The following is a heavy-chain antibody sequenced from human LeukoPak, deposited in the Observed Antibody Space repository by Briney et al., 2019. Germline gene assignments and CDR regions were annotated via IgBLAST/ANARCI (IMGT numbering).Heavy chain of an antibody. V-gene: IGHV3-30*04. CDR1: GFTFGRYN. CDR3: ARVTLGYIAYEDQDLVYHFDF. J-gene: IGHJ4*02. CDR2: MSFDGRNS. D-gene: IGHD5-12*01. Sequence: GGSLRLSCAASGFTFGRYNMHWVRQAPGKGLEWVATMSFDGRNSYYADSVRGRFTLSRDKSKNTLFLQMNSLRGEDTAVYYCARVTLGYIAYEDQDLVYHFDFWGQGTLVTVSS.